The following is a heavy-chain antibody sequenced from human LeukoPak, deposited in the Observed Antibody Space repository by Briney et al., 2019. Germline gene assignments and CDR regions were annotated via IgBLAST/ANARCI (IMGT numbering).Heavy chain of an antibody. D-gene: IGHD1-26*01. J-gene: IGHJ4*02. V-gene: IGHV3-21*01. CDR1: GFTFSSYI. CDR3: ARGLGGATNRWYYFDY. CDR2: ISSSSSYI. Sequence: GGPLRLSCAASGFTFSSYIMKSVRQAPGKGLEWVSSISSSSSYIYYADSVKGRFTISRDNAKNSLYLQMNSLRAEDTAVYSCARGLGGATNRWYYFDYWGQGTLVTVSS.